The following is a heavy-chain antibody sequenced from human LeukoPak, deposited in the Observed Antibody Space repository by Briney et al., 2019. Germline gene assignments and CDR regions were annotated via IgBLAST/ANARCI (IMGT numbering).Heavy chain of an antibody. CDR3: ARHGYSGYDWFDY. CDR2: IYTSGST. J-gene: IGHJ4*02. CDR1: GGSISSYY. D-gene: IGHD5-12*01. V-gene: IGHV4-4*09. Sequence: SETLSLTCTVSGGSISSYYWSWTRQPPGKGLEWIGYIYTSGSTNYNPSLKSRVTISVDTSKNQFSLKLSSVTAADTAVYYCARHGYSGYDWFDYWGQGTLVTVSS.